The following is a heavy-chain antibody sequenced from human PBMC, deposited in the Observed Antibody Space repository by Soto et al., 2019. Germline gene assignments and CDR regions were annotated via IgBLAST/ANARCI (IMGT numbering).Heavy chain of an antibody. CDR3: AQEEYYYDSSGPGVYGMDV. Sequence: SETLSLTCTVSGGSVSSGSYYWSWIRQPPGKGLEWIGYIYYSGSTNYNPSLKSRVTISVDTSKNQFSLKLSSVTAADTAVYYCAQEEYYYDSSGPGVYGMDVWGQGTTVTVSS. D-gene: IGHD3-22*01. V-gene: IGHV4-61*01. J-gene: IGHJ6*02. CDR1: GGSVSSGSYY. CDR2: IYYSGST.